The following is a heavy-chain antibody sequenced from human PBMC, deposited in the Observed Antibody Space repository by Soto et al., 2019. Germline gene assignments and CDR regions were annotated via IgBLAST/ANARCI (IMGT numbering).Heavy chain of an antibody. Sequence: TLSLTCTVSGGSISSGGYYWSWIRQHPGKGLEWIGYIYYSGSTYYNPSLKSRVTISVDTSKNQFSLKLSSVTAADTAVYYCATTPTVTTNWWFDPWGQGTLVTVSS. CDR3: ATTPTVTTNWWFDP. V-gene: IGHV4-31*03. D-gene: IGHD4-4*01. CDR2: IYYSGST. J-gene: IGHJ5*02. CDR1: GGSISSGGYY.